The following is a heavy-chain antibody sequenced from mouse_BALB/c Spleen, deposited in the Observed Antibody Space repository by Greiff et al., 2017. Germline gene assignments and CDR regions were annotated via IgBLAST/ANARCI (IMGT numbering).Heavy chain of an antibody. D-gene: IGHD1-2*01. J-gene: IGHJ4*01. Sequence: QVQLKESGAELARPGASVKLSCKASGYTFTSYWMQWVKQRPGQGLEWIGAIYPGDGDTRYTQKFKGKATLTADKSSSTAYMQLSSLASEDSAVYYCAREGTTATFYYAMDYWGQGTSVTVSS. V-gene: IGHV1-87*01. CDR3: AREGTTATFYYAMDY. CDR2: IYPGDGDT. CDR1: GYTFTSYW.